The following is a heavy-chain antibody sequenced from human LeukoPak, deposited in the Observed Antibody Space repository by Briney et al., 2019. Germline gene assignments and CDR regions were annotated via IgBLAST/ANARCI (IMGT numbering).Heavy chain of an antibody. CDR1: GFTFDDYG. Sequence: GGSLRLSCAASGFTFDDYGMSWVRQAPGKGLEWVSGINWNGGSTGYADSVKVRFTISRDNAKNSLYLQMNSLRAEDTALYYCAREASPAKYYDFWSGYYTGYYYYYYMDVWGKGTTVTVSS. CDR2: INWNGGST. V-gene: IGHV3-20*04. J-gene: IGHJ6*03. CDR3: AREASPAKYYDFWSGYYTGYYYYYYMDV. D-gene: IGHD3-3*01.